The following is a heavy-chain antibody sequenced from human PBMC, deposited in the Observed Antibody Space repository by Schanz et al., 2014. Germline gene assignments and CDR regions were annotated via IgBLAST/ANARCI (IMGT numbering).Heavy chain of an antibody. CDR3: GRDSFFAFDY. J-gene: IGHJ4*02. Sequence: EVQLVESGGGLVQPGGSLRLSCTASGFTFSSYSMNWVRQAPGKGLEWVPNVSRSTPATYYADSVKGRFTMSRDNAKNSEFLQMNSLRAEDTAVYCCGRDSFFAFDYWGQGTLVTVSS. CDR2: VSRSTPAT. D-gene: IGHD3-3*01. CDR1: GFTFSSYS. V-gene: IGHV3-48*01.